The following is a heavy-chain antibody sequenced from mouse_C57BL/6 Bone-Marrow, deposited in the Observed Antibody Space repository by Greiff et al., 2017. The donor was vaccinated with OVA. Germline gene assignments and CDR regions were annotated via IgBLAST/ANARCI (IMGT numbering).Heavy chain of an antibody. CDR3: ARDVVAPVDY. Sequence: EVMVVESGGGLVKPGGSLKLSCAASGFTFSSYAMSWVRQTPEKRLEWVATISDGGSYTYYPDNVKGRFTISRDNAKNNLYLQMSHLKSEDTAMYYCARDVVAPVDYWGQGTSVTVSS. CDR1: GFTFSSYA. D-gene: IGHD1-1*01. V-gene: IGHV5-4*01. CDR2: ISDGGSYT. J-gene: IGHJ4*01.